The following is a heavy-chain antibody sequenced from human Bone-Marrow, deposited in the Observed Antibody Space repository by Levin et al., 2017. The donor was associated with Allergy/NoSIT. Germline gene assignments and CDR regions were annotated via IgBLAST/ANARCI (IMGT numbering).Heavy chain of an antibody. V-gene: IGHV4-31*03. CDR1: GASIRSGRNY. Sequence: SETLSLTCTVSGASIRSGRNYWSWIRQHPGRGLEWIGYIFHTGMTFDNPSLKSRFTMSVDTSTNQFSLTVTSVTDADTAIYYCARVGQVVVQYFDAWGQGTLVTVSS. D-gene: IGHD4-11*01. J-gene: IGHJ5*02. CDR3: ARVGQVVVQYFDA. CDR2: IFHTGMT.